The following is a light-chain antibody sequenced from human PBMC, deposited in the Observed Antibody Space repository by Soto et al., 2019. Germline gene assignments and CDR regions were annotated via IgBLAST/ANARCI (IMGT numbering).Light chain of an antibody. V-gene: IGLV2-18*02. CDR1: SSDVGSYNR. Sequence: QSVLTQPPSVSGSPGQSVAISCTGTSSDVGSYNRVSWYQQPPGAAPKLMIYEVSNRPSGVPDRFSGSKSRNTASLTISGLQAEDEADYYCNSYTGSSTYVFGTGTKLTVL. CDR2: EVS. J-gene: IGLJ1*01. CDR3: NSYTGSSTYV.